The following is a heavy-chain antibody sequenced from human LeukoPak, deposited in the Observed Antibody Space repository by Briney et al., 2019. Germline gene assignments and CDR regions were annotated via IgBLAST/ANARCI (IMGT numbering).Heavy chain of an antibody. CDR3: ARDLGDY. J-gene: IGHJ4*02. D-gene: IGHD1-26*01. Sequence: PGGSLTLPCAVSGFLESSNYMTWVRQAPGKGLEWVSVIYSGGSTYYADSVKGRFAISRDNSQNTPYLQMNSLRAEDTAVYYCARDLGDYWGQGTLVTVSS. V-gene: IGHV3-66*01. CDR1: GFLESSNY. CDR2: IYSGGST.